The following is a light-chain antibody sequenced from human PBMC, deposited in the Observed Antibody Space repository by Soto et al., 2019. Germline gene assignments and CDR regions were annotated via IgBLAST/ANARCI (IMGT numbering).Light chain of an antibody. CDR3: QQYNNWPQT. CDR2: GAS. J-gene: IGKJ2*01. CDR1: QSVCSN. V-gene: IGKV3D-15*01. Sequence: EIVMTQSPATLSVSPGERATLSCRASQSVCSNLAWYQQKPGQAPRLLIYGASTRATGIPARFSGSGSGTEFTLTISSLQSEDFAVYHCQQYNNWPQTFGQGTKLEIK.